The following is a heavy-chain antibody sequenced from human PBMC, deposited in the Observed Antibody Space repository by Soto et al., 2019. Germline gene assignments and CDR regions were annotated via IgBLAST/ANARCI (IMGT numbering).Heavy chain of an antibody. CDR3: ARLKYYYDSSGYYYYYYGMDV. J-gene: IGHJ6*02. CDR2: IYYSGSN. CDR1: GGSISSSSYY. D-gene: IGHD3-22*01. V-gene: IGHV4-39*01. Sequence: SETLSLTCTVSGGSISSSSYYWGWIRQPPGKGLEWIGSIYYSGSNYYNPSLKSRVTISVDTSKNQFSLKLSSVTAANTAVYYCARLKYYYDSSGYYYYYYGMDVWGQGTTVTVSS.